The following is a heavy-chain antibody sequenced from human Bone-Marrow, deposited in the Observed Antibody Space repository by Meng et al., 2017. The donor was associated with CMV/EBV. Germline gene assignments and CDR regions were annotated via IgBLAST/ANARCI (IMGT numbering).Heavy chain of an antibody. CDR2: ISAYNGNT. Sequence: ASVKVSCKASGYTFTSYGISWVRQAPGQGLEWMGWISAYNGNTNYAQKLQGRVTMTTDTSTSTAYMELRSLRSDDTAVYYCARDPSITIFGVVIRKYYYYVMDVWGQGTTVTVSS. CDR3: ARDPSITIFGVVIRKYYYYVMDV. V-gene: IGHV1-18*01. D-gene: IGHD3-3*01. J-gene: IGHJ6*02. CDR1: GYTFTSYG.